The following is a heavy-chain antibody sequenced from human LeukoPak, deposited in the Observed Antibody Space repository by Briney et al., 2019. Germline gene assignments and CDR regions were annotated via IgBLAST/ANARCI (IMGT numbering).Heavy chain of an antibody. V-gene: IGHV3-15*01. CDR1: GFTFSNAW. J-gene: IGHJ4*02. Sequence: GGSLRLSCAASGFTFSNAWMSWVRQAPGKGLEWVGRIKIKTDGGTTDYAAPAKGRFTISRDDSKNTLYLQMNSLKAEDTAVYYCTPGPDPHYYFDYWGQGTLVTVSS. CDR3: TPGPDPHYYFDY. CDR2: IKIKTDGGTT.